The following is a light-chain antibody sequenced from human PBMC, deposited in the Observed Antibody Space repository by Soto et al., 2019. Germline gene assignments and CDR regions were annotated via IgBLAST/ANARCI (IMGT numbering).Light chain of an antibody. V-gene: IGKV3D-20*02. Sequence: EIVLTQSPATLSLSPGERATLSCRASQSVSSSYLAWYQQKPGQAPRLLFYDASTRATGIPARFSGSGSGTDFTLTISSLEPEDFAVYYCKKRTTWPRTFGQGTKVKIK. CDR2: DAS. J-gene: IGKJ1*01. CDR3: KKRTTWPRT. CDR1: QSVSSSY.